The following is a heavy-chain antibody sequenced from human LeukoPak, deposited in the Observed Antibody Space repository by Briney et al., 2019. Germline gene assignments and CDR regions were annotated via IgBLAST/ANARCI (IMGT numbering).Heavy chain of an antibody. CDR1: GFTFSSYS. V-gene: IGHV3-21*04. CDR2: ISSSSSYI. D-gene: IGHD6-19*01. Sequence: GGSLRLSCAASGFTFSSYSMTWVRQAPGKGLEWVSSISSSSSYIYYADSVKGRFTISRDNSKNTLYLQMNSLRAEDTAVYHCAKVRSSSGSYDYWGQGTLVTVSS. J-gene: IGHJ4*02. CDR3: AKVRSSSGSYDY.